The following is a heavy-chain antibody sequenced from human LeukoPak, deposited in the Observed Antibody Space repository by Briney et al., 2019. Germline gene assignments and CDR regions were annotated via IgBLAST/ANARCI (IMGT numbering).Heavy chain of an antibody. V-gene: IGHV4-34*01. CDR3: ARGRGSAL. CDR2: INHSGST. Sequence: SETLSLTCAVYGGSFSGYYWSWIRQPPGKGLEWIGEINHSGSTNYNPSLKSRVTISVDTSKNQFSLKLSSVTAADTAVYYCARGRGSALWGQGTLVTVSS. D-gene: IGHD3-10*01. J-gene: IGHJ4*02. CDR1: GGSFSGYY.